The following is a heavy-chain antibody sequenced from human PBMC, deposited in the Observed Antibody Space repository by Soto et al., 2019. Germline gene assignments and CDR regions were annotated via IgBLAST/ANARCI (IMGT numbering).Heavy chain of an antibody. D-gene: IGHD4-17*01. Sequence: SETLSLTCTVSGGSVSSGSYYWSWIRQPPGKGLEWIGYIYYSGSTNYNPSLKSRVTISVDTSKNQFSLKLSSVTAADTAVYYCAREVETYVDYFLDYWGQGTLVTVSS. CDR3: AREVETYVDYFLDY. J-gene: IGHJ4*02. CDR1: GGSVSSGSYY. CDR2: IYYSGST. V-gene: IGHV4-61*01.